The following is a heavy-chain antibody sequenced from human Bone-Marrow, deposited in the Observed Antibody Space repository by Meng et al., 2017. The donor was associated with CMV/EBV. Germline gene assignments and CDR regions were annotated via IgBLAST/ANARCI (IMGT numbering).Heavy chain of an antibody. CDR2: ISSSGSTI. CDR1: GFTFSDYY. J-gene: IGHJ4*02. D-gene: IGHD2-2*02. Sequence: ASGFTFSDYYMSWIRQAPGKGLEWVSYISSSGSTIYYADSVKGRFTISRDNAKNSLYLQMTSLRAEDTAVYYCARDLAIATPVPDYWGQGTLVTVSS. V-gene: IGHV3-11*04. CDR3: ARDLAIATPVPDY.